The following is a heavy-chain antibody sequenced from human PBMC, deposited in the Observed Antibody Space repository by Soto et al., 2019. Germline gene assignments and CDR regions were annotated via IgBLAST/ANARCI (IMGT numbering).Heavy chain of an antibody. V-gene: IGHV4-59*01. CDR3: ARGDTAMVYFDY. CDR1: GGSISGYY. CDR2: IYYSGST. D-gene: IGHD5-18*01. Sequence: SETLSLTCTVSGGSISGYYWSWIRQPPGKGLEWIGYIYYSGSTNYNPSLKSRVTISVDTSKNQFSLKLSSVTAADTAVYYCARGDTAMVYFDYWGQGTLVTVSS. J-gene: IGHJ4*02.